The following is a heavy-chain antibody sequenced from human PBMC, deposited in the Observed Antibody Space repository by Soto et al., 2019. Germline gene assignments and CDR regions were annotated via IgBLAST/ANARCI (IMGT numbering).Heavy chain of an antibody. CDR1: GGSISSYY. CDR2: IYYSGST. J-gene: IGHJ4*02. CDR3: ARVYGGAFDY. D-gene: IGHD4-17*01. Sequence: QVQLQESGPGLVKPSETLSLTCTVSGGSISSYYWSWIRQPPGKGLEWIGYIYYSGSTNYNPPLKTRVTIPVDTSKNQFSLKLSSVTAADTAVYYCARVYGGAFDYWGQGTLVTVSS. V-gene: IGHV4-59*01.